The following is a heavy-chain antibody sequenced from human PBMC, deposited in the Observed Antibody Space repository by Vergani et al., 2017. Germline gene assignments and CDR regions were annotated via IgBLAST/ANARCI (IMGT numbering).Heavy chain of an antibody. Sequence: EVQLVESGGGLVQPGGSLRLSCAASGFTFSSYWMSWVRQAPGKGLEWVANIKQDGSEKYYVDSVKGRFTISRDNAKNSLYLQMNSLRAEDTAVYYCAREYYDFWGGYYTFDYWGQGTLVTVSS. D-gene: IGHD3-3*01. J-gene: IGHJ4*02. V-gene: IGHV3-7*03. CDR3: AREYYDFWGGYYTFDY. CDR1: GFTFSSYW. CDR2: IKQDGSEK.